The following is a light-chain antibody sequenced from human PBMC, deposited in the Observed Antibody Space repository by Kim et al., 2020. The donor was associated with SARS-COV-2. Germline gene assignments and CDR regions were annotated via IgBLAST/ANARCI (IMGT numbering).Light chain of an antibody. CDR3: QQSYSTPPYT. V-gene: IGKV1-39*01. CDR1: QSISNY. CDR2: AAS. Sequence: DIQMTQSPSSLSASLGDRVTITCRASQSISNYLNWYQQKPGKAPKLLIYAASSLQSGVPSRFSGSGSGTDFTLTISNLQPEDFATYYCQQSYSTPPYTFGQGTKLEIK. J-gene: IGKJ2*01.